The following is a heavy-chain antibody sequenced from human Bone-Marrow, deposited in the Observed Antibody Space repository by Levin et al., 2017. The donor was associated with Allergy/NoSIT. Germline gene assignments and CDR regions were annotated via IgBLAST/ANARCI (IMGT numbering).Heavy chain of an antibody. CDR2: ISSSGSTI. CDR3: AKGLIVATTMALTGYYYYMDV. D-gene: IGHD5-12*01. J-gene: IGHJ6*03. CDR1: GFTFSSYE. V-gene: IGHV3-48*03. Sequence: GGSLRLSCAASGFTFSSYEMNWVRQAPGKGLEWVSYISSSGSTIYYADSVKGRFTISRDNSKNTLYLQMNSLRAEDTAVYYCAKGLIVATTMALTGYYYYMDVWGKGTTVTVSS.